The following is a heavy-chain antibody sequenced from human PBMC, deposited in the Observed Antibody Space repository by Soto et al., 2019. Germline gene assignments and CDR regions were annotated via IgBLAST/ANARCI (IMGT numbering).Heavy chain of an antibody. Sequence: EVELVESGGGLVQPGGSLGLSCAASGFTFSSLWMHWVRQVPGKGLVWVARIDTEGIGTSYADSVKGRFTISRDNAKNTLYLQMNSLTVEDTAVYYCVRIGGSSEIDFWGQGTLVTVSS. V-gene: IGHV3-74*01. CDR2: IDTEGIGT. J-gene: IGHJ4*02. D-gene: IGHD2-15*01. CDR3: VRIGGSSEIDF. CDR1: GFTFSSLW.